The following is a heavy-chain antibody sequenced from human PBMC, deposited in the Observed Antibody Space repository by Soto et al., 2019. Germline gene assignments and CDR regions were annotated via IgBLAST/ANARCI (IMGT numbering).Heavy chain of an antibody. CDR1: GGSISSSSYY. Sequence: SETLSLTCTVSGGSISSSSYYWGWIRQPPGKGLEWIGSIYYSGSTYNNPSLKSRVTMSVDTSKNQFSLELTSVTTADTAIYYCARHGYDTSGTHLDYWGRGTLVTVSS. D-gene: IGHD3-22*01. J-gene: IGHJ4*02. V-gene: IGHV4-39*07. CDR3: ARHGYDTSGTHLDY. CDR2: IYYSGST.